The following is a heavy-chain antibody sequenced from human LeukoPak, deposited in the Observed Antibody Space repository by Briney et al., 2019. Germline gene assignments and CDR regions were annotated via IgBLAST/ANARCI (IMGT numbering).Heavy chain of an antibody. V-gene: IGHV1-18*01. J-gene: IGHJ4*02. CDR2: ISAYNGNT. D-gene: IGHD3-22*01. Sequence: GASVKVSCKASGYTFTSYGISWVRQAPGQGLEWMGWISAYNGNTNYAQKLQGRVTMTTDTSASTAYMELNNLRSEDTAVYYCARDPRSGYHDYWGQGTLVTVSS. CDR3: ARDPRSGYHDY. CDR1: GYTFTSYG.